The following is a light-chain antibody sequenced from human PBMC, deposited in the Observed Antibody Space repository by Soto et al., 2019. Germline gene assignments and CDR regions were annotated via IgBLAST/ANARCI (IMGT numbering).Light chain of an antibody. CDR2: EVT. CDR1: NSDVGNYDL. CDR3: SSYTTSSTRV. Sequence: QSALTQPASVSGSPGQSITISCTGTNSDVGNYDLVSWYEHHPGKAPRLIIYEVTKRPSGGSDRFSGSKSGNTASLTISGLQAEDEGDYYCSSYTTSSTRVFGPGTKVTVL. J-gene: IGLJ1*01. V-gene: IGLV2-14*02.